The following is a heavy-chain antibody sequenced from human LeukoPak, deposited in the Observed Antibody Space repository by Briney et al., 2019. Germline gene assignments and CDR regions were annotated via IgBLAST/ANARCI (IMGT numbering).Heavy chain of an antibody. Sequence: PGGSLRLSCAASGFTLSSYAMSWVRQAPGKGLEWVSAISGSGGSTYYADSVKGRFTISRDNSKNTLYLQMNSLRAEDTAVYYCAKESGYCSGGSCYDVIGYFQHWGQGTLVTVSS. CDR3: AKESGYCSGGSCYDVIGYFQH. D-gene: IGHD2-15*01. CDR1: GFTLSSYA. J-gene: IGHJ1*01. V-gene: IGHV3-23*01. CDR2: ISGSGGST.